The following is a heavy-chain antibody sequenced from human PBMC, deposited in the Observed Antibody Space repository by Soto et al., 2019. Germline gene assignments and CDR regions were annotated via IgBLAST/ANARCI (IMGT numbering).Heavy chain of an antibody. CDR3: ARADIVVVPAATRNYYYYGMDV. D-gene: IGHD2-2*01. CDR2: MNPNSGIT. J-gene: IGHJ6*02. V-gene: IGHV1-8*01. CDR1: GYTFTSYD. Sequence: QVQLVQSGAEVKKPGASVKVSCKASGYTFTSYDINWVRQATGQGLEWMGWMNPNSGITGYAQKFQGRVTMTRNTSISTAYMELSSLRSEDTAVYYCARADIVVVPAATRNYYYYGMDVWGQGTTVTVSS.